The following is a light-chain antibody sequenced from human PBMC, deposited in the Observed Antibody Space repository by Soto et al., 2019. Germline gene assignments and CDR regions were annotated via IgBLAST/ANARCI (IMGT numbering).Light chain of an antibody. CDR3: SSYTSSSTLYV. V-gene: IGLV2-14*01. J-gene: IGLJ1*01. CDR2: DVS. Sequence: QSALTQPASVSGSPGQSITISCTGTSSDVVGYNYVSWYQQHPGKAPKLMIFDVSNRPSGVSNRFSGSKSGNTASQTFSGLQAEDEADYYCSSYTSSSTLYVFGTGTKLTVL. CDR1: SSDVVGYNY.